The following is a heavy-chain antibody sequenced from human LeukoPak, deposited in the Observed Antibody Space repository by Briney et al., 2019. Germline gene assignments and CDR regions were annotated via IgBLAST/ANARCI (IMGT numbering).Heavy chain of an antibody. V-gene: IGHV4-39*01. CDR3: ARHHYGGNRAQWYFDL. CDR2: IYYSGST. D-gene: IGHD4-23*01. J-gene: IGHJ2*01. Sequence: SETLSLTCTVSGGSISSSSYYWGWIRQPPGKGLEWIGSIYYSGSTYYNPSLKSRVTISVDTSKNQFSLKLSSVTAADTAVYYCARHHYGGNRAQWYFDLWGRGTLVTVSS. CDR1: GGSISSSSYY.